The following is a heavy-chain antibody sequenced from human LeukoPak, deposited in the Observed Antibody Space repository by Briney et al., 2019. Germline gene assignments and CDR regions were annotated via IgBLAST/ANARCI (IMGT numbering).Heavy chain of an antibody. Sequence: GGSLRLSCAASGFTFTSYAMSWVRQAPGKGLEWVSDINDNGGSTFYADSVKGRFTISRDNSKNTMYMQMNSLRAEDTAVYYCAKKLGSSTGDFFDYWGQGTLVTVSS. CDR3: AKKLGSSTGDFFDY. CDR1: GFTFTSYA. CDR2: INDNGGST. V-gene: IGHV3-23*01. J-gene: IGHJ4*02. D-gene: IGHD6-6*01.